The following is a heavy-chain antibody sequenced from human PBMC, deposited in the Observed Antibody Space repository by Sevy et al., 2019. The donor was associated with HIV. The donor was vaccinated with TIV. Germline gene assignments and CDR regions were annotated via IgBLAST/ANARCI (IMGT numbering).Heavy chain of an antibody. J-gene: IGHJ4*02. CDR1: GGSFSRDG. D-gene: IGHD6-19*01. CDR3: ARGGGSGWYYFDS. V-gene: IGHV1-69*13. Sequence: SVKVSCKASGGSFSRDGISWVRQAPGQGLEWMGGIISFFDMTNYAQKFQGRVTITADESTSTVYMELSSLRFEDTAVYYCARGGGSGWYYFDSWGQGTLVTVSS. CDR2: IISFFDMT.